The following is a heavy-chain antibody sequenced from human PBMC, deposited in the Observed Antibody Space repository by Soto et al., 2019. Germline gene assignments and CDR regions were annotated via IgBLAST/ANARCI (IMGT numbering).Heavy chain of an antibody. D-gene: IGHD6-13*01. J-gene: IGHJ5*02. V-gene: IGHV1-18*01. Sequence: ASVKVSCKASGYTSTSYGISWVRQAPGQGLEWMGWISAYNGNTNYAQKLQGRVTMTTDTSTSTAYMELRSLRSDDTAVYYCARDRRGTSSWFRNNWFDPWGQGTLVTVSS. CDR2: ISAYNGNT. CDR1: GYTSTSYG. CDR3: ARDRRGTSSWFRNNWFDP.